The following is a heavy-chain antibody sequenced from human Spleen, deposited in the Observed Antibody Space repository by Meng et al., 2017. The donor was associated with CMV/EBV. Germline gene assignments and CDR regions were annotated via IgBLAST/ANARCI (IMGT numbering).Heavy chain of an antibody. CDR2: ISNDGSNK. D-gene: IGHD3-3*01. V-gene: IGHV3-30*04. J-gene: IGHJ4*02. Sequence: GESLKISCAASGFTFSSYAMHWVRQAPGKGLEWVAVISNDGSNKYYADSVKGRFTISRDNSKNTLYLQMNSLRAEDTAVYYCAKDFPPLWSGYRGYFDYWGQGTLVTVSS. CDR1: GFTFSSYA. CDR3: AKDFPPLWSGYRGYFDY.